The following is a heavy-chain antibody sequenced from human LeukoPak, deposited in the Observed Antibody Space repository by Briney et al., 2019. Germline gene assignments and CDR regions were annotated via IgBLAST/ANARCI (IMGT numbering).Heavy chain of an antibody. CDR3: ASRDKGYYYGMGV. CDR2: LYSSGST. V-gene: IGHV3-66*01. D-gene: IGHD5-24*01. Sequence: PGGSLRLSCAASGFTVSSNYMSWVRQVPGKGLEWVSLLYSSGSTYYADSVKGRFTISRDNSKNTLYLQMNSLRAEDTAVYYCASRDKGYYYGMGVWGQGTTVTVSS. CDR1: GFTVSSNY. J-gene: IGHJ6*02.